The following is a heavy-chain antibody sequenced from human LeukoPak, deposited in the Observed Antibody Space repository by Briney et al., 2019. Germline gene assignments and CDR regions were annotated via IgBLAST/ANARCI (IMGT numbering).Heavy chain of an antibody. CDR2: IRYDGSNK. CDR3: AKDRIVVVPAALDY. D-gene: IGHD2-2*01. V-gene: IGHV3-30*02. CDR1: GFTFSSYG. Sequence: PGGSLRLSCAASGFTFSSYGMHWVRQAPGKGLEWVAFIRYDGSNKYYADSVKGRFTISRDNSKSTLYLQMNSLRAEDTAVYYCAKDRIVVVPAALDYWGQGTLVTVSS. J-gene: IGHJ4*02.